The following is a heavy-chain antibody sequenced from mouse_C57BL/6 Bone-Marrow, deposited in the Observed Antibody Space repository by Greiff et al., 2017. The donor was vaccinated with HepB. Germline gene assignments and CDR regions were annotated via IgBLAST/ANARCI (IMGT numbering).Heavy chain of an antibody. V-gene: IGHV1-63*01. J-gene: IGHJ4*01. Sequence: QVQLQQSGAELVRPGTSVKMSCKASGYTFTNYWIGWAKQRPGHGLEWIGDIYPGGGYTNYNEKFKGKATLTADKSSSTAYMQFSSLTSEDSAIYYCARSYYSNYGAMDYWGQGTSVTVSS. CDR3: ARSYYSNYGAMDY. D-gene: IGHD2-5*01. CDR1: GYTFTNYW. CDR2: IYPGGGYT.